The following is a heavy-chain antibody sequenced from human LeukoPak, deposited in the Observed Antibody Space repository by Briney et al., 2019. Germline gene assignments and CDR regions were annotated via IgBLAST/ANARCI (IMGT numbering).Heavy chain of an antibody. Sequence: SETLSLTCTVSSGSITSYYWSWIRQPPGKGLEYIGHIYYTGTTDYNPSLKSRVTMSVDTSKNQFSLKVSSVTAADTAVYYCARGQTGNHRYFDYWGQGTLVTVSS. CDR3: ARGQTGNHRYFDY. D-gene: IGHD7-27*01. J-gene: IGHJ4*02. CDR1: SGSITSYY. CDR2: IYYTGTT. V-gene: IGHV4-59*12.